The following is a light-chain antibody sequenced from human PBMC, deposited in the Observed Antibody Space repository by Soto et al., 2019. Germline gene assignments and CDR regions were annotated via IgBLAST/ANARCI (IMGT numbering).Light chain of an antibody. CDR1: QSVSST. Sequence: EIVMTQSPATLSVSPGERATLSCRASQSVSSTLAWYQQKPGQAPRLLIYGASTRATDIPARFSGSGSGTELTLTISSLQSEDFAVYYCQQYYSWPRTFGQGTKVDIK. CDR2: GAS. CDR3: QQYYSWPRT. V-gene: IGKV3-15*01. J-gene: IGKJ1*01.